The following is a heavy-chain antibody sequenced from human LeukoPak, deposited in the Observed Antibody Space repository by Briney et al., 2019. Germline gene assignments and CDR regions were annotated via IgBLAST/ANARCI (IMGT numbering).Heavy chain of an antibody. Sequence: GGSLRLSCAASGFSLRSHNIHWARQAPGKGLQWLSYISASGDIRWYGDSARGRFTISRDIAKNSVYLQMNSLRDEDTAVYFCARDNRWASDYWGQGTPVTVSS. J-gene: IGHJ4*02. CDR2: ISASGDIR. V-gene: IGHV3-48*02. CDR3: ARDNRWASDY. D-gene: IGHD1-26*01. CDR1: GFSLRSHN.